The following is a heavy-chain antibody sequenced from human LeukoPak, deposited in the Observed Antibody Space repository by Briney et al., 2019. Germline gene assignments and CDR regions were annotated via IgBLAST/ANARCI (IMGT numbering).Heavy chain of an antibody. CDR2: IYYSGST. Sequence: PSETLSLTCTVSGGSISSSSYYWGWIRQPPGKGLEWIGSIYYSGSTYYNPSLKSRVTISVDTSKNQFSLKLSPVTAADTAVYYCARQAVWATLMGGFWGQGTLVTVSS. CDR3: ARQAVWATLMGGF. D-gene: IGHD5-12*01. J-gene: IGHJ4*02. CDR1: GGSISSSSYY. V-gene: IGHV4-39*01.